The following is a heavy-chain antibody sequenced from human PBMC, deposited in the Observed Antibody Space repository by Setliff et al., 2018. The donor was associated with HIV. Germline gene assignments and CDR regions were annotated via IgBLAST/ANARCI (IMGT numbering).Heavy chain of an antibody. CDR1: GGSISSSSYY. V-gene: IGHV4-39*07. Sequence: PSETLSLTCTVSGGSISSSSYYWGWIRQPPGKGLEWIGSIYYSGSTYYNPSLKSRVTISVDTSKNQFSLKLSSVTAADTAVYYCARQIAVAVSWFDPWGQGTLVTVS. D-gene: IGHD6-19*01. CDR3: ARQIAVAVSWFDP. CDR2: IYYSGST. J-gene: IGHJ5*02.